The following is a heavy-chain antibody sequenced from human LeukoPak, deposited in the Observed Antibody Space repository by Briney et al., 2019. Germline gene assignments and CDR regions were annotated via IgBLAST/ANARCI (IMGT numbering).Heavy chain of an antibody. J-gene: IGHJ4*02. CDR1: GYTFTDYY. CDR3: ARDLWGWGSDYLDY. D-gene: IGHD4/OR15-4a*01. V-gene: IGHV1-2*06. CDR2: ISPNSGAT. Sequence: ASVKVSCKASGYTFTDYYVHWVRLVPGQGLEWMGRISPNSGATNYAEKFRGRVTMARDTSINTVYMEMSSLRSDDTAVYYCARDLWGWGSDYLDYWGQGTQVTVSS.